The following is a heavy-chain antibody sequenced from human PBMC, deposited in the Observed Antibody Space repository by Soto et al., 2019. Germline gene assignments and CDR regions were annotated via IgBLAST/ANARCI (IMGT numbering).Heavy chain of an antibody. CDR1: GGTFSSYA. D-gene: IGHD2-2*01. CDR3: ARDLRYCISTSCRRGGKGGMDV. J-gene: IGHJ6*02. V-gene: IGHV1-69*13. CDR2: IIPIFGTA. Sequence: SVKFSCKASGGTFSSYAISWVRQAPGQGLEWMGGIIPIFGTANYAQKFQGRVTITADESTSTAYMELSSLRSEDTAVYYCARDLRYCISTSCRRGGKGGMDVWGQGTTVTVSS.